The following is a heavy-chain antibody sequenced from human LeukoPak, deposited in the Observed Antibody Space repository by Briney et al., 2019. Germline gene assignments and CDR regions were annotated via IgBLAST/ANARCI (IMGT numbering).Heavy chain of an antibody. J-gene: IGHJ4*02. D-gene: IGHD2-15*01. CDR1: GFTFSSSA. V-gene: IGHV3-23*01. Sequence: GGFLRLSCAASGFTFSSSAMSWVRQAPGKGLEWVSAISNNGGYTYYADSVQGRFTISRDNSKSTLCLQMNSLRAEDTAVYYCAKQLGYCSNGSCYFPYWGQGTLVTVSS. CDR3: AKQLGYCSNGSCYFPY. CDR2: ISNNGGYT.